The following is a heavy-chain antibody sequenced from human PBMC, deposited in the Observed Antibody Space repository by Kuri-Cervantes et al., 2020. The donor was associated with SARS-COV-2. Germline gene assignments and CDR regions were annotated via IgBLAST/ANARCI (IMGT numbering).Heavy chain of an antibody. CDR3: ARGKYSSSCPFDY. CDR2: IWYDGSNK. CDR1: GFTFSSYG. Sequence: GGSLRLSCAASGFTFSSYGMHWVRQAPGKGLEWVAVIWYDGSNKYYADSVKGRFTISRDNSKNTLYLQMNSLRAEDTAVYYCARGKYSSSCPFDYWGQGTLVTVSS. D-gene: IGHD6-13*01. J-gene: IGHJ4*02. V-gene: IGHV3-33*01.